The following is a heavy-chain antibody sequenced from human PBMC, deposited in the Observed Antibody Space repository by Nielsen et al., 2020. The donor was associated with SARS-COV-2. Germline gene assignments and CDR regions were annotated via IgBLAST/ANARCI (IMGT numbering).Heavy chain of an antibody. CDR2: LYRGGST. D-gene: IGHD3-3*01. J-gene: IGHJ4*02. V-gene: IGHV3-53*01. Sequence: GESLKISCTASDFTVSSNHMNWVRQAPGKGLEWVSVLYRGGSTYYADSAKGRFTISRDNSKNTLYVQMNSLRAEDTAVYYCARDLPLNDFWSGYLDYWGQGTLVTVSS. CDR3: ARDLPLNDFWSGYLDY. CDR1: DFTVSSNH.